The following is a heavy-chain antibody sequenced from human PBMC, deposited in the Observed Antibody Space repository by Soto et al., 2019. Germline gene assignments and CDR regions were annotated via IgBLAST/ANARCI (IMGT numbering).Heavy chain of an antibody. Sequence: QVQLVQSGAAVKKPGSSVKVSCKASGGTFSSYIISWVRQAPGQGLEWMGRIITILGVPNYAREFQGRVTITADESTSTSYMGLSSLRPEDTAVYYCVREIVLPAGLDDWGQGTLVTVSS. CDR1: GGTFSSYI. D-gene: IGHD2-2*01. CDR2: IITILGVP. J-gene: IGHJ4*02. V-gene: IGHV1-69*08. CDR3: VREIVLPAGLDD.